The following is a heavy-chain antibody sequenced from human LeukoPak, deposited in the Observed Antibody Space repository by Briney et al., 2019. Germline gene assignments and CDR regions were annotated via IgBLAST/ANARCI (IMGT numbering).Heavy chain of an antibody. D-gene: IGHD2-8*02. J-gene: IGHJ4*02. V-gene: IGHV3-74*01. CDR3: VRDWSSSFDY. CDR2: IKSDGRST. Sequence: PGGSLGLSCAASGFTFSNYWMDWVRQAPGKGLVWVSSIKSDGRSTNYADSVEGRFTISRDNAKNTLFLQMNSLRAEDTAVYYCVRDWSSSFDYWGQGTLVTVSS. CDR1: GFTFSNYW.